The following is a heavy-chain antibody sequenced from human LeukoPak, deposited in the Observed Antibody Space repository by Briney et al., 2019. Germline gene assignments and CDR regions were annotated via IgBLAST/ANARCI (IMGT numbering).Heavy chain of an antibody. CDR3: AREGYYGSGSPPSLYFDY. D-gene: IGHD3-10*01. V-gene: IGHV3-30-3*01. CDR2: TSSDLNVK. Sequence: GSLGLSCAASGFTFRNYVIHWVRQAPGKGLEWLAVTSSDLNVKLYADSVKGRFTISRDNSRSTLYLQMNSLRPEDTAIYYCAREGYYGSGSPPSLYFDYWGQGTLVTVSS. J-gene: IGHJ4*02. CDR1: GFTFRNYV.